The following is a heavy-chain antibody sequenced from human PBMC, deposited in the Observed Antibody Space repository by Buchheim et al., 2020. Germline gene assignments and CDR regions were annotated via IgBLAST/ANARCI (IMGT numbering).Heavy chain of an antibody. D-gene: IGHD3-22*01. CDR3: ARHYYDSSGYTPLNYFDY. J-gene: IGHJ4*02. Sequence: QLQLQESGPGLVKPSETLSLTCTVSGGSISSSSYYWGWIRQPPGKGLEWIGSIYYSGSTYYNPSLKSRVTISVDTSKNQFSLKLSSVTAADTAVYYCARHYYDSSGYTPLNYFDYWGQGTL. CDR2: IYYSGST. V-gene: IGHV4-39*01. CDR1: GGSISSSSYY.